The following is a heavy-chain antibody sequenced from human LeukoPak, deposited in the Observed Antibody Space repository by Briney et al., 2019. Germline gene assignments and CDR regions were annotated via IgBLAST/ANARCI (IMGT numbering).Heavy chain of an antibody. CDR3: ARRGGGDDYSNYYYYYMDV. CDR2: IYYSGST. CDR1: GGSISSYY. V-gene: IGHV4-59*12. J-gene: IGHJ6*03. D-gene: IGHD4-11*01. Sequence: SETLSLTCTVSGGSISSYYWSWIRQPPGKGLEWIGYIYYSGSTNYNPSLKSRVTISVDTSKNQFSLKLSSVTAADSAVYYWARRGGGDDYSNYYYYYMDVWGKGTTVTVSS.